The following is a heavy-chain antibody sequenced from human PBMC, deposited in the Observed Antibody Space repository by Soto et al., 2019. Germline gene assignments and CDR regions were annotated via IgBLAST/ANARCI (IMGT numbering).Heavy chain of an antibody. CDR1: GFSFSTSW. V-gene: IGHV3-7*01. Sequence: GGSLRLSCAASGFSFSTSWMSWVRQPPGRGLEWVASISPDGSAQHYVDSVKGRFTISRDNAKISVFLQMNSLRADDTAVYYCASLLRTATTFLTWGQGTLVTVSS. D-gene: IGHD1-1*01. CDR2: ISPDGSAQ. CDR3: ASLLRTATTFLT. J-gene: IGHJ5*02.